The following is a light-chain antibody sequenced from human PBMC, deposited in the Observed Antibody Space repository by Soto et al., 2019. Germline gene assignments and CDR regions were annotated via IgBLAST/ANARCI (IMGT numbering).Light chain of an antibody. Sequence: AIRMTQSPSSLSASTGDRVTITCRASQGISSYLAWYQQKPGKAPKLLIYAASTLQSVVPSRFSGSGSGTDFTLTISCLQSEDLATYYCQQYYSYPFTFGPGTKVDIK. CDR1: QGISSY. CDR2: AAS. V-gene: IGKV1-8*01. CDR3: QQYYSYPFT. J-gene: IGKJ3*01.